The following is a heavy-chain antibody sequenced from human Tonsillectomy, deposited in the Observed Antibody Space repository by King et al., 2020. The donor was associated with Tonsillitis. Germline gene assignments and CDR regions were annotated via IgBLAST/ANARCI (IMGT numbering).Heavy chain of an antibody. CDR3: ASIYYDFWSGYHY. V-gene: IGHV4-39*01. Sequence: QLQESGPGLVKPSETLSLTCTVSGVSISSSSNSWGWIRQPPGKGLEWIGSIFYNGTSYYNPSHKSRVTIPVDTSKNQFSLKLSSVTAADTAVYYCASIYYDFWSGYHYWGQGTLVSVSS. CDR2: IFYNGTS. D-gene: IGHD3-3*01. J-gene: IGHJ4*02. CDR1: GVSISSSSNS.